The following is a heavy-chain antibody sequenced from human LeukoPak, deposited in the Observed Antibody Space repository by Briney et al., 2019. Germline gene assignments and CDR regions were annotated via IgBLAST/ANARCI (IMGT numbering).Heavy chain of an antibody. CDR3: ARNDGGYSYGFDY. CDR2: IIPIFGTA. D-gene: IGHD5-18*01. CDR1: GGTFSSYA. Sequence: SVKVSCKASGGTFSSYAISWVRQAPGQGLEWMGGIIPIFGTANYAQKFQGRVTITADESTSTAYMELSSLRSEDTAVYHCARNDGGYSYGFDYWGQGTLVTVSS. V-gene: IGHV1-69*01. J-gene: IGHJ4*02.